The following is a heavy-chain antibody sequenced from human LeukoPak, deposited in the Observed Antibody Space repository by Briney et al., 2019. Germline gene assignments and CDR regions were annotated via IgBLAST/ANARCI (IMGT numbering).Heavy chain of an antibody. Sequence: SETLSLTCTVSGGSISIYHWSWIRQPPGKGLEWIGYIYYTGSTDYNPSLKSRVTISVDTSKSQFSMKLNSVTAADTAVYYCARVRISSSYYFDYWGQGTLVTVSS. CDR3: ARVRISSSYYFDY. CDR1: GGSISIYH. CDR2: IYYTGST. J-gene: IGHJ4*02. V-gene: IGHV4-59*12. D-gene: IGHD6-6*01.